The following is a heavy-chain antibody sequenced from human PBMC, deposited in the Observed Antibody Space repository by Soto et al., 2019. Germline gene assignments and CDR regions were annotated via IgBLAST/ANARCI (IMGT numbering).Heavy chain of an antibody. D-gene: IGHD3-22*01. CDR3: ARGISGYYSLFDY. Sequence: SETLSLTCAVAGDSISSGGFSWSWIRQPPGKGLEWIGYIYHSGTSFYNPSLKSRVTISVDGSKNQFSLKVNSVTAADTAVYYCARGISGYYSLFDYWGQGTLVTVSS. V-gene: IGHV4-30-2*01. CDR1: GDSISSGGFS. J-gene: IGHJ4*02. CDR2: IYHSGTS.